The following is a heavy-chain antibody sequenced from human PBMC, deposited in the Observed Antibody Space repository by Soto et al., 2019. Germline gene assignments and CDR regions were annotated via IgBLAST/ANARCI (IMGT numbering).Heavy chain of an antibody. J-gene: IGHJ4*02. CDR1: GFTFSSYS. V-gene: IGHV3-21*04. CDR3: AKARAQYYDFWSGYPVDY. D-gene: IGHD3-3*01. CDR2: ISTSSSNV. Sequence: GGSLRLSCAASGFTFSSYSMNWVRQAPGKGLEWISSISTSSSNVYYADSVKGRFTISRDNAKSSLYLQMNSLRAEDTAVYYCAKARAQYYDFWSGYPVDYWGQGTLVTVSS.